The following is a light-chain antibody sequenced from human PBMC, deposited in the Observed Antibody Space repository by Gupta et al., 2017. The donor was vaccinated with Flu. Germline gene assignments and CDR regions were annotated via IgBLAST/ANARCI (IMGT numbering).Light chain of an antibody. J-gene: IGLJ3*02. CDR1: SYIGEKF. Sequence: SYIGEKFISSYHQRPGTAPHFLMFESNRRPSATPDQCSGATTGSSATLDITGVQTGDEADYYCGAWDSGLSGGVFGGGTKLTVL. CDR2: ESN. CDR3: GAWDSGLSGGV. V-gene: IGLV1-51*01.